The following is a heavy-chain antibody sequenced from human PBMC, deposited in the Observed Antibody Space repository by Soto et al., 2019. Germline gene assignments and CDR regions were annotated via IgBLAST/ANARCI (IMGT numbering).Heavy chain of an antibody. CDR2: IIPIFGTA. V-gene: IGHV1-69*12. J-gene: IGHJ6*02. D-gene: IGHD3-9*01. CDR1: GGTFSRYA. Sequence: QVQLVQSGAEVKKPGSSVKVSCKASGGTFSRYAISWVRQAPGQGLEWMGGIIPIFGTANYAQKFQGRVTITADESTSTAYMELSSLRSEDTAVFYCARDSRFGCYYGMDVWGQGTTVTVSS. CDR3: ARDSRFGCYYGMDV.